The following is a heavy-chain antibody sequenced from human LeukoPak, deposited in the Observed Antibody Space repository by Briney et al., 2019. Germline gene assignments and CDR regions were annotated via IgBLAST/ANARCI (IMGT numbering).Heavy chain of an antibody. CDR3: ARDLSWTLTGYLGYYGMDV. J-gene: IGHJ6*02. D-gene: IGHD3-9*01. CDR1: GYTFTGYY. CDR2: INPNSGGT. Sequence: ASVKVSCKASGYTFTGYYMHWVRQAPGQGLEWMGWINPNSGGTNYAQKFQGRVTMTRDTSISTAYMELNRLRSDDTAVYYCARDLSWTLTGYLGYYGMDVWGQGTTVTVSS. V-gene: IGHV1-2*02.